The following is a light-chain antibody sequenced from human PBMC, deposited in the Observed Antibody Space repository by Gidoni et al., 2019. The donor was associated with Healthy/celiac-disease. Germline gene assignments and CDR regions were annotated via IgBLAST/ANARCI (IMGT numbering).Light chain of an antibody. CDR1: SYNIGAGYD. CDR3: QSYDSRLSGWV. CDR2: GNS. V-gene: IGLV1-40*01. J-gene: IGLJ3*02. Sequence: QSLLTQPPSVSEAPGQSVTISCTGSSYNIGAGYDVHWYQQLPGTAPKLLIYGNSNRNSGVTDRCSGFKAGTSASMAITGLQAEDEDDYYCQSYDSRLSGWVFGGGTKLTVL.